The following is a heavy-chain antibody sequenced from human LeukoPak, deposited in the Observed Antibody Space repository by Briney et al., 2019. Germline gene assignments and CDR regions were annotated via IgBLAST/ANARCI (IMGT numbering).Heavy chain of an antibody. V-gene: IGHV4-30-2*01. CDR1: GGSISSGGYY. Sequence: KSSETLSLTCTVSGGSISSGGYYWSWIRQPPGKGLEWIGYIYHSGSTYYNPSLKSRVTISVDRSKNQFSLKLSSVTAADMAVYYCARQDPYCSSTSCYPLMDVWGKGTTVTVSS. D-gene: IGHD2-2*01. CDR2: IYHSGST. CDR3: ARQDPYCSSTSCYPLMDV. J-gene: IGHJ6*03.